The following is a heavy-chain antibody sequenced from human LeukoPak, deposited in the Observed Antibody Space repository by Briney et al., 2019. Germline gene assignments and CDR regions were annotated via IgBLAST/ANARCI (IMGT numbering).Heavy chain of an antibody. D-gene: IGHD1/OR15-1a*01. V-gene: IGHV3-7*01. CDR3: ARDWDNVGWFDP. Sequence: GWSLRLSCAASGFTFSSYWTSWVRQAPGKGLEWVANIKQDGSEKYYVDSVKGRFTISRDNAKNSLYLQMNSLRAEDTAVYYCARDWDNVGWFDPWGQGTLVTVSS. CDR1: GFTFSSYW. J-gene: IGHJ5*02. CDR2: IKQDGSEK.